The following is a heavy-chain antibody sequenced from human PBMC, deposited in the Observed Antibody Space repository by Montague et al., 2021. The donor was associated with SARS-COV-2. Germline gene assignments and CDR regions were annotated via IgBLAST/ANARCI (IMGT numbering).Heavy chain of an antibody. CDR3: ARLPYILPGYAYFDF. D-gene: IGHD3-9*01. V-gene: IGHV4-59*08. CDR2: IYYSGST. J-gene: IGHJ4*02. Sequence: SETLSLTCTVSGDSIGNYYWSWIRRPPGKGLEWLGYIYYSGSTNYNPSLKSRVTISVDTSKNQFPLRLSSVTAADTAVYYCARLPYILPGYAYFDFWGQGSLVIVSS. CDR1: GDSIGNYY.